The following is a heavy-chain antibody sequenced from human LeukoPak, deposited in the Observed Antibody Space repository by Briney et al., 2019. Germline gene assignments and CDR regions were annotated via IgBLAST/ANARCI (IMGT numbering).Heavy chain of an antibody. D-gene: IGHD2-2*01. Sequence: GGSLRLSCAASGFTFSSYSMNWVRQAPGKGLEWVSYISSSSSTIYYADSVKGRFTISRDNAKNSLYLQMNSLRAEDTAVYYRAREGDVVVPADTNWFDPWGQGTLVTVSS. V-gene: IGHV3-48*01. CDR3: AREGDVVVPADTNWFDP. CDR1: GFTFSSYS. CDR2: ISSSSSTI. J-gene: IGHJ5*02.